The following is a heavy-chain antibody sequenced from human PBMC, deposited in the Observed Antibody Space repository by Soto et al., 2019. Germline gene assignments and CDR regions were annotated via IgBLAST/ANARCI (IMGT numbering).Heavy chain of an antibody. CDR2: IYYSGST. Sequence: SETLSLTCTVSGGSISSGGYYWSWIRQHPGKGLEWIGYIYYSGSTYYNLSLKSRVTISVDTSKNQFSLKLSSVTAADTAVYYCAMSYYDFWSGYSDYYYYMDVWGKGTTVTVSS. CDR1: GGSISSGGYY. V-gene: IGHV4-31*03. CDR3: AMSYYDFWSGYSDYYYYMDV. D-gene: IGHD3-3*01. J-gene: IGHJ6*03.